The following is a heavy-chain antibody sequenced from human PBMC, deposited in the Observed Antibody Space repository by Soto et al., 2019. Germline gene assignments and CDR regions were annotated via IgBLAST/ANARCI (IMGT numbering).Heavy chain of an antibody. J-gene: IGHJ3*02. CDR2: FFYSGST. Sequence: QLQLQESGPGLVKPSETLSLTCKVSGGSISRSNQYWVWIRQSPGKGLEWIGGFFYSGSTFYNPSLKARVGISVETAKNDFSLRLTSVTAAADTAVYYCARRMNYYVVSGNYVDGIDIRGQGTMVIVSS. CDR1: GGSISRSNQY. CDR3: ARRMNYYVVSGNYVDGIDI. D-gene: IGHD3-10*02. V-gene: IGHV4-39*01.